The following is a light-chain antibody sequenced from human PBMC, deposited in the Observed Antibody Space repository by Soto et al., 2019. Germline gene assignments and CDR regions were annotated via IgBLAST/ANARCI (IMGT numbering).Light chain of an antibody. V-gene: IGKV3-15*01. J-gene: IGKJ1*01. CDR1: QSVNSK. CDR2: GAS. Sequence: EIVMTQSPATLSVSPGETATLSCRASQSVNSKIAVYQQKPGQAPRLLIYGASTGATDIPDRFSGSGSGTEFTLTISSLQSEDFAVYYSQQYDKWPRWTFGQGTKVDI. CDR3: QQYDKWPRWT.